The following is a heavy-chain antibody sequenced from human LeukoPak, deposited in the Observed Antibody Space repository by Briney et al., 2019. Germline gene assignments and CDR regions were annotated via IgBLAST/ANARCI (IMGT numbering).Heavy chain of an antibody. V-gene: IGHV3-33*01. CDR2: IWYDGSNE. J-gene: IGHJ4*02. D-gene: IGHD3/OR15-3a*01. CDR1: GFTFSNYG. CDR3: TRVGTGKKSPFDY. Sequence: GGSLRLSCAASGFTFSNYGMHWVRQAPGMGLEWVAVIWYDGSNEYYADSVKGRFTTSRDNSKNTLYLQMNSLKTEDTAVYYCTRVGTGKKSPFDYWGQGTLVTVSS.